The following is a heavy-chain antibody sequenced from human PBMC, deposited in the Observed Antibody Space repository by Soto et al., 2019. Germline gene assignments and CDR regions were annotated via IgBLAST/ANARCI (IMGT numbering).Heavy chain of an antibody. CDR3: ARLERVTTVTTGWFDP. J-gene: IGHJ5*02. D-gene: IGHD4-17*01. CDR1: GGSISSSSYY. CDR2: IYYSGST. Sequence: SETLSLTCTVSGGSISSSSYYWGWIRQPPGKGLEWIGSIYYSGSTYYNPSLKSRVTISVATSKNQFSLKLSSVTAADTAVYYCARLERVTTVTTGWFDPWGQGTLVTVSS. V-gene: IGHV4-39*01.